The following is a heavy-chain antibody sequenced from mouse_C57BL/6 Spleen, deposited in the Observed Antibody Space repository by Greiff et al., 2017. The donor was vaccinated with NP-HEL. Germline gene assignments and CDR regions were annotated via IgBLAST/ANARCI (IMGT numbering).Heavy chain of an antibody. D-gene: IGHD2-3*01. Sequence: QVHVKQPGAELVMPGASVKLSCKASGYTFTSYWMHWVKQRPGQGLEWIGEIDPSDSYTNYNQKFKGKSTLTVDKSSSTAYMQLSSLTSEDSAVYYCARRDDGYYVDAMDYWGQGTSVTVSS. J-gene: IGHJ4*01. CDR2: IDPSDSYT. CDR1: GYTFTSYW. V-gene: IGHV1-69*01. CDR3: ARRDDGYYVDAMDY.